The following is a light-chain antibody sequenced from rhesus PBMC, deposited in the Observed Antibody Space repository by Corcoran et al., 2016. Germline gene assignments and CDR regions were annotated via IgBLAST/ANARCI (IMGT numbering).Light chain of an antibody. Sequence: EIVMTQSPATLSLSPGDRGTLSCRASQSVSSNLAWYQQKPGHAPSLLISGASSRATGTPDRFSGSGSVTDFTLTITGIEPEDYAAYYCQQYSNWPLTFGGGTKVEIK. CDR3: QQYSNWPLT. J-gene: IGKJ4*01. CDR2: GAS. V-gene: IGKV3-42*03. CDR1: QSVSSN.